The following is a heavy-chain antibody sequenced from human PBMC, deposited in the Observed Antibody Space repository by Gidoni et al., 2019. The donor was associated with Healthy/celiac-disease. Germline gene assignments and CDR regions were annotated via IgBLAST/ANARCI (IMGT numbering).Heavy chain of an antibody. CDR1: GGSISSSSYY. V-gene: IGHV4-39*01. D-gene: IGHD3-10*01. Sequence: QLQLQESGPGLVKPSETLSLTCTVSGGSISSSSYYWGWIRQPPGKGLEWIGSIYYSGSTYYNPSLKSRVTISVDTSKNQFSLKLSSVTAADTAVYYCARQGDGITMVRGVTSPFDYWGQGTLVTVSS. J-gene: IGHJ4*02. CDR3: ARQGDGITMVRGVTSPFDY. CDR2: IYYSGST.